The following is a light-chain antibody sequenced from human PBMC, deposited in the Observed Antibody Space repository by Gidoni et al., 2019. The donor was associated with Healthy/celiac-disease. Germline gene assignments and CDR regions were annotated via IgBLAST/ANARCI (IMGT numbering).Light chain of an antibody. CDR2: AAS. V-gene: IGKV1-39*01. J-gene: IGKJ1*01. CDR1: QSISSS. CDR3: KQSYSTPWT. Sequence: DIQMTQSPSSLSASVGDRVNITCRASQSISSSLNWYQQKPGKAPKLLIYAASSLQSGVPSRFSGSGSGTDFTLTIRSLQPEDFATYYCKQSYSTPWTFGQXTKVEIK.